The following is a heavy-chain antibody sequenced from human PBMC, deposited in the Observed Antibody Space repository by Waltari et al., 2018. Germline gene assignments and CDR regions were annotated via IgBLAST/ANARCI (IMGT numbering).Heavy chain of an antibody. Sequence: QVQLQESGPGLVKPSQTLSLTCTVSGGSISSGSYYWSWIRQPAGKGRGWIGRIYTRGSTNYNPSLKSRVTISVDTSKNQFSLKLSSVTAADTAVYYCARVGATGGYFDYWGQGTLVTVSS. J-gene: IGHJ4*02. V-gene: IGHV4-61*02. CDR2: IYTRGST. CDR3: ARVGATGGYFDY. CDR1: GGSISSGSYY. D-gene: IGHD1-26*01.